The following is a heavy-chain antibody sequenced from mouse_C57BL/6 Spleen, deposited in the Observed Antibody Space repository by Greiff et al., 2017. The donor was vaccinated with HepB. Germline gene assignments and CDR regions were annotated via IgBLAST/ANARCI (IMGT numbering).Heavy chain of an antibody. V-gene: IGHV1-61*01. CDR1: GYTFTSYW. CDR2: IYPSDSET. Sequence: QVHVKQPGAELVRPGSSVKLSCKASGYTFTSYWMDWVKQRPGQGLEWIGNIYPSDSETHYNQKFKDKATLTVDKSSSTAYMQLSSLTSEDSAVYYCAREGEMVTTEAMDYWGQGTSVTVSS. D-gene: IGHD2-2*01. CDR3: AREGEMVTTEAMDY. J-gene: IGHJ4*01.